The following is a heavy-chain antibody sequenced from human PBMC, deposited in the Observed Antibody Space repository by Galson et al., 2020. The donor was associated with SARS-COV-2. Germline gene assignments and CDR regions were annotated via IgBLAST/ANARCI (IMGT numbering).Heavy chain of an antibody. CDR3: ARHASRQATFDI. J-gene: IGHJ3*02. V-gene: IGHV4-59*08. Sequence: ETSETLSLTCTVSGGSISSYYWSWIRQPPGKGLEWIGYIYWSGSTNYNPSLKSRVTISVDTSNNQFSLKLNSVTAADTAVYYCARHASRQATFDIWGQGTMVTVSS. CDR1: GGSISSYY. CDR2: IYWSGST.